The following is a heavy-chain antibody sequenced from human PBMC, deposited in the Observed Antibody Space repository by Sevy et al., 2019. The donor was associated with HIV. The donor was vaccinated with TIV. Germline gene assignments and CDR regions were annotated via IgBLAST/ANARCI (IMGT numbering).Heavy chain of an antibody. CDR3: ARHHASYGVTGYYYYSGLDV. D-gene: IGHD4-17*01. V-gene: IGHV5-51*01. CDR1: EYSFRTHW. J-gene: IGHJ6*02. CDR2: IYPDDSDT. Sequence: GESLKISCKGSEYSFRTHWIGWVRQMPGKGLEWMGIIYPDDSDTRYSPSFQGQVTISADKSINTAYLQWNSLRASDSAMYYCARHHASYGVTGYYYYSGLDVWGQGNTVTVSS.